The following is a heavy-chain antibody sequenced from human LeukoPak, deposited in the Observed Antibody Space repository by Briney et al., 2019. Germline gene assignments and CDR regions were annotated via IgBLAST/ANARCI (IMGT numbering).Heavy chain of an antibody. D-gene: IGHD3-3*02. CDR1: GFTVSSNH. CDR2: INFSGGNT. CDR3: ARDIEFST. J-gene: IGHJ3*01. V-gene: IGHV3-23*01. Sequence: GGSLRLSCAASGFTVSSNHMNWVRQAPGKGLEWLSLINFSGGNTYYADSMKGRFTISRDNSKDTLYLQMNSLRAEDTAIYYCARDIEFSTWGLGTMVTVSS.